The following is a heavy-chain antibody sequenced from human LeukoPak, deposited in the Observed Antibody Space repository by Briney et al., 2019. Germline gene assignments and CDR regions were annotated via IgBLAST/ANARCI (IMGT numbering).Heavy chain of an antibody. CDR1: GFTFSGSA. CDR2: IRSKANSYAT. D-gene: IGHD4-17*01. J-gene: IGHJ5*02. V-gene: IGHV3-73*01. CDR3: TSVYGDYGPGLTGKENWFDP. Sequence: GGSLRLSCAASGFTFSGSAMHWVRQASGKGLEWVGRIRSKANSYATAYAASVKGRFTISRDDSKNTAYLQMNSLKTEDPAVYYCTSVYGDYGPGLTGKENWFDPWGQGTLVTVSS.